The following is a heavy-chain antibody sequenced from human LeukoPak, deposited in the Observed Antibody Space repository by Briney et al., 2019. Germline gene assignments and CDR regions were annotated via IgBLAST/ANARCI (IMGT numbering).Heavy chain of an antibody. CDR3: TTVVVVAATLRRFDY. J-gene: IGHJ4*02. Sequence: GGSLRLSFAASGFTFSNAWMNWVRQAPGKGLEWVGRIKSKTDGGTTDYAAPVKGRFTISRDDSKNTLYLQMNSLKTEDTAVYYCTTVVVVAATLRRFDYWGQGTLVTVSS. D-gene: IGHD2-15*01. V-gene: IGHV3-15*07. CDR2: IKSKTDGGTT. CDR1: GFTFSNAW.